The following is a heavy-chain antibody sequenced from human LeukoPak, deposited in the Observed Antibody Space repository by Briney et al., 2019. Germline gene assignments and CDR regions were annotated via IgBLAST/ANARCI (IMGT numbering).Heavy chain of an antibody. Sequence: PSETLPLTCTVSGGSISSHHWSWIRQPPGKGLEWIGYIYYSGSTNYNPSLKSRVTISVDTSKNQFSLKLSSVTAADTALYYCARLGAYSGYDYVDCWGQGTLVTVSS. CDR2: IYYSGST. D-gene: IGHD5-12*01. J-gene: IGHJ4*02. V-gene: IGHV4-59*11. CDR3: ARLGAYSGYDYVDC. CDR1: GGSISSHH.